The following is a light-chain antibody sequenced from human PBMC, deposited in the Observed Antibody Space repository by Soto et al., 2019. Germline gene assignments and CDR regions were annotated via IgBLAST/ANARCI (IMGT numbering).Light chain of an antibody. V-gene: IGKV3-20*01. Sequence: EIVLTQSPGTLSLYPGERATLSCRARQSVSSSYLAWYQQKPGQAPRLLIYGASNRATGIPDRFSASGSGTDFTLTISRLEPEDFAVYYCQQYGSSHPYTFGQGTKLEIK. J-gene: IGKJ2*01. CDR1: QSVSSSY. CDR2: GAS. CDR3: QQYGSSHPYT.